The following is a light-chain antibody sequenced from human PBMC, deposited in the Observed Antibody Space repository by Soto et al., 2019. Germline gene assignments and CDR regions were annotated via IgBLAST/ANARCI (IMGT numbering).Light chain of an antibody. V-gene: IGKV3-20*01. Sequence: EIVLTQSPGTLSLSPGERATLSCRASQSVSSSYLAWYQQKPGQAPRLLIYGASSRATGIPDRFSGSGSGRDFTLTISRVEPEDFAMYYCQQFGSPPITFGQGTRLEIK. CDR1: QSVSSSY. J-gene: IGKJ5*01. CDR3: QQFGSPPIT. CDR2: GAS.